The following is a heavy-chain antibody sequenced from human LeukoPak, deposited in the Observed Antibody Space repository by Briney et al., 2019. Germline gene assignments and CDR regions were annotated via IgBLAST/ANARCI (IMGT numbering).Heavy chain of an antibody. Sequence: GGSLRLSCAASGFTFDDYAMHWVRHAPGKGLEWVSGISWNSGSIGYADSVKGRFTISRDNAKNSLYLQMNSLRAEDAALYYCAKGGSYYYDAFDIWGQGTMVTVSS. CDR1: GFTFDDYA. J-gene: IGHJ3*02. D-gene: IGHD1-26*01. V-gene: IGHV3-9*01. CDR3: AKGGSYYYDAFDI. CDR2: ISWNSGSI.